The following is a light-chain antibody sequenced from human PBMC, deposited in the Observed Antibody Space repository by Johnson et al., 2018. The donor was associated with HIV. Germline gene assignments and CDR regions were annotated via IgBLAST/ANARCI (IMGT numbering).Light chain of an antibody. CDR3: GTWDPSLSTGGV. CDR2: KDN. J-gene: IGLJ1*01. V-gene: IGLV1-51*02. CDR1: SSTVGNNF. Sequence: QSVLTQSPSVSAAPGQKVTISCSGSSSTVGNNFVSWYQVLPGTATKLLIYKDNERPSGIPDRLSGSKSGPSATRGITGLQTGDAADYYGGTWDPSLSTGGVFGTGTKVTVL.